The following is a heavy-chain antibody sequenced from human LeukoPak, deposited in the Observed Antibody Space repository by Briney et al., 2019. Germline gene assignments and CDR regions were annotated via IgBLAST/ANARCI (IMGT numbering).Heavy chain of an antibody. CDR1: GFPFSSYW. Sequence: PGGSLRLSCVASGFPFSSYWMTWVRQAPGKGLEWVANIKQDGSKKSYVDSVEGRFTISRDNAKNSVYLQMNSLRAEDSAVYYCARDFNWAFDFWGQGILVTVSS. V-gene: IGHV3-7*01. CDR3: ARDFNWAFDF. CDR2: IKQDGSKK. J-gene: IGHJ4*02. D-gene: IGHD1-1*01.